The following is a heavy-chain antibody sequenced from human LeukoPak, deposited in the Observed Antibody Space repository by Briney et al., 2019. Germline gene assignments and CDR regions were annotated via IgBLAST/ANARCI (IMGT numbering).Heavy chain of an antibody. D-gene: IGHD3-3*01. J-gene: IGHJ6*03. CDR2: IIPIFGTA. V-gene: IGHV1-69*06. CDR3: ARDPSDFWSGYYTDHNYYMDV. Sequence: SVKVSCKASGGTFSSYAISWVRQAPGQGLECMGGIIPIFGTANYAQKFQGRVTITADKSTSTAYMELSSLRSEDTAVYYCARDPSDFWSGYYTDHNYYMDVWGKGTTVTVSS. CDR1: GGTFSSYA.